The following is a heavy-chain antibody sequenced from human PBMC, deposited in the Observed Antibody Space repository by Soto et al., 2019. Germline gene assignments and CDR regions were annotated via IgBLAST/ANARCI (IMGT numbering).Heavy chain of an antibody. J-gene: IGHJ4*02. CDR2: ILPVSAPP. Sequence: ASVKVSCKASGGTLTNYAINWVRQPPGQGLEWIGGILPVSAPPVYAQKFQGRVSITADHSTSTVYMELSRLKSDDTAVYFCATDSNYDVSNSFWGQGTLVTVSS. V-gene: IGHV1-69*13. CDR3: ATDSNYDVSNSF. D-gene: IGHD3-3*01. CDR1: GGTLTNYA.